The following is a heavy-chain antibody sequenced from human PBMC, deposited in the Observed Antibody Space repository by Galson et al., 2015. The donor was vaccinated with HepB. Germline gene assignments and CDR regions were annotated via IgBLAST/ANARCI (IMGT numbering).Heavy chain of an antibody. D-gene: IGHD2-8*01. J-gene: IGHJ5*02. V-gene: IGHV5-51*03. CDR3: ARRRVGFCSDGVCYGRYLDL. Sequence: QSGAEVKKPGESLKISCKGSGYSFASHWIAWVRQMPGQGPEWMGIINPGDSDTTFSPSFEGQVTISVDKSSNTAFLHWSSLKASDTAMYFCARRRVGFCSDGVCYGRYLDLWGQGTLVTVSS. CDR2: INPGDSDT. CDR1: GYSFASHW.